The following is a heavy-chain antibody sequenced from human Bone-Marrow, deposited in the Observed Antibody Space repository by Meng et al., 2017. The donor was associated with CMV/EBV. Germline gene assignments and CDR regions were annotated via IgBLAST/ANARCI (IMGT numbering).Heavy chain of an antibody. CDR3: AREGKFEYSYGYYYGMDV. CDR1: GYTFSAHY. J-gene: IGHJ6*02. Sequence: ASVKVSCKASGYTFSAHYMNWVRQAPGQGPEWMGRINPNSGDTNYAQKFVGRLTLSRDTSISTAYMELSSLRSEDTAVYYCAREGKFEYSYGYYYGMDVWGQGTTVTVSS. CDR2: INPNSGDT. D-gene: IGHD5-18*01. V-gene: IGHV1-2*06.